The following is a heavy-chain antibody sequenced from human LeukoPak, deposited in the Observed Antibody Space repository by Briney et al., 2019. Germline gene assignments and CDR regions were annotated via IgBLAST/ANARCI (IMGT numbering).Heavy chain of an antibody. J-gene: IGHJ2*01. CDR2: IYYSGST. Sequence: SETLSLTRTVSGGSISSYYWSWIRHPPGKGLEWIGYIYYSGSTNYNTYITRRVTLSVDSSKNQFSLKLSSVTAADTAVYYCARDPPPTVLPLGYFDLWGRGTLVTVSS. CDR1: GGSISSYY. CDR3: ARDPPPTVLPLGYFDL. V-gene: IGHV4-59*01. D-gene: IGHD4-17*01.